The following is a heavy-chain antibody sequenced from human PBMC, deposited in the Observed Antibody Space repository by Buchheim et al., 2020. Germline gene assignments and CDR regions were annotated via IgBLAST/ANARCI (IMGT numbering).Heavy chain of an antibody. CDR2: IKPDGSQQ. CDR1: GFTFSNHY. Sequence: EAQLVDSGGGLVQSGESLRLSCAASGFTFSNHYMTWVRQAPGKGLEWVANIKPDGSQQNYVDSVKGRFTISRDNAKNPFSLQMNSLRDEDTAIYFCVTRSLDFWGQGIL. D-gene: IGHD6-19*01. V-gene: IGHV3-7*03. J-gene: IGHJ4*02. CDR3: VTRSLDF.